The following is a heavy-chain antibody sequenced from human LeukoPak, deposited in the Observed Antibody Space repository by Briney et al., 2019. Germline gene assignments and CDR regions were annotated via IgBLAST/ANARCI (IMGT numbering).Heavy chain of an antibody. V-gene: IGHV3-33*01. D-gene: IGHD2-21*02. CDR3: ARDATDGGDCLFDY. Sequence: PGRSLRLSCAASGFTFRSYGMHWVRQAPGKGLEWVAVIWFDGSNKYYADSVKGRFTISRDNSKNTLFLQMNSLRVEDTAVYYCARDATDGGDCLFDYWGQGTLVTVSS. J-gene: IGHJ4*02. CDR1: GFTFRSYG. CDR2: IWFDGSNK.